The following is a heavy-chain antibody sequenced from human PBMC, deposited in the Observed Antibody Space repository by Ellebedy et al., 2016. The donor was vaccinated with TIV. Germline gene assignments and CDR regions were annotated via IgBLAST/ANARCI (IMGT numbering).Heavy chain of an antibody. D-gene: IGHD2-21*01. Sequence: GGSLRLXCAASGFTFSSYAMSWVRQAPGKGLEWVSAISNSGGNTYYADSVKGRFTISRDNSKNTLYLQMNSLRAEDTAVYYCAKDLPYGPIDYWGQGTLVTVSS. J-gene: IGHJ4*02. CDR2: ISNSGGNT. CDR3: AKDLPYGPIDY. V-gene: IGHV3-23*01. CDR1: GFTFSSYA.